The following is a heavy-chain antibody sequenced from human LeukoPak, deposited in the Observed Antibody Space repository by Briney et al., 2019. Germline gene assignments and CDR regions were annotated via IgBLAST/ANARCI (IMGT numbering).Heavy chain of an antibody. CDR3: ASPNSNSYAFDI. V-gene: IGHV4-34*01. D-gene: IGHD6-13*01. CDR1: GGSFSGYY. Sequence: SETLSLTCAVYGGSFSGYYWSWIRQPPGKGLEWIGEINHSGSTNYNPSLKSRVTISVDTSKNQFSLKLSSVTAADTAVYYCASPNSNSYAFDIWGQGTMVTVSS. J-gene: IGHJ3*02. CDR2: INHSGST.